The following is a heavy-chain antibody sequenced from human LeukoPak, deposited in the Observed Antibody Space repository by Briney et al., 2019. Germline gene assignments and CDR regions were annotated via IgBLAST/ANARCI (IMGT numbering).Heavy chain of an antibody. D-gene: IGHD2-8*02. J-gene: IGHJ4*02. CDR1: GFTFSRYW. Sequence: GGSLRLSCAASGFTFSRYWMSWVRQAPGKGLEWVSVIYTGGSTYYADSVKGRFTISRDNSKNTLYLQVNSLRAEDTPIYYCGTYRQVLLPFESWGQGTLVTVSS. CDR3: GTYRQVLLPFES. V-gene: IGHV3-53*01. CDR2: IYTGGST.